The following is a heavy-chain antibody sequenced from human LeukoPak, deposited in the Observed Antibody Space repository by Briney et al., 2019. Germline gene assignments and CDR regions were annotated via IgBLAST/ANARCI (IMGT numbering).Heavy chain of an antibody. CDR2: IYYSGST. Sequence: PSETLSLTCPVSSGSISSGVYYWGWIRQHPGKGLEWIGYIYYSGSTYYNPSLKSRVTISVDTSKNQFSLKLSSVTAADTAVYDSARGVRLRQSSYFDYWGQGTLVTVSS. V-gene: IGHV4-31*03. CDR3: ARGVRLRQSSYFDY. J-gene: IGHJ4*02. D-gene: IGHD5-24*01. CDR1: SGSISSGVYY.